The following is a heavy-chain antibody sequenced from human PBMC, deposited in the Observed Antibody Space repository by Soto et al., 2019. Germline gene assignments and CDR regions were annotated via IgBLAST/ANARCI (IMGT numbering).Heavy chain of an antibody. D-gene: IGHD6-13*01. CDR3: ARDQGVAAAGITWFDP. Sequence: TSETLSLTCTVSGASMNRYHWSWIRQPAGKGLEWIGHIHSSGSTNYNPSLKSRVTMSVDTSKNQFSLRLMSLTAADTAVYYCARDQGVAAAGITWFDPWGQGSLVTVSS. CDR2: IHSSGST. J-gene: IGHJ5*02. CDR1: GASMNRYH. V-gene: IGHV4-4*07.